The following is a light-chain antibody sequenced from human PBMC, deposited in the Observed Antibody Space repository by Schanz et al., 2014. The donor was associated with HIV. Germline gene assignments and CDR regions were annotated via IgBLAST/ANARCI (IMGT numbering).Light chain of an antibody. CDR1: SSXXGGYNY. CDR2: DVS. J-gene: IGLJ3*02. V-gene: IGLV2-14*01. Sequence: QSALTQPASXSGSPGQSIXXXXXXXSSXXGGYNYVSWYQQHPGKAPKLMIYDVSNRPSGVSNRFSGSKSGNTASLTISGLQAEDEADYYCGSXXXXDRHWVFGGGTKVTVL. CDR3: GSXXXXDRHWV.